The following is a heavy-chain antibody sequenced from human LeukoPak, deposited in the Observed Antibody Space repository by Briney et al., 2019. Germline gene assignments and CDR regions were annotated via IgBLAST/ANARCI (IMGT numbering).Heavy chain of an antibody. CDR3: ARYYDGDPDY. Sequence: PSETLSLTCTVSGGSISSHYWSWIRQPPGKGLQWIGYISYSGSTNYNPSLKSRVTISVDTSKNQFSLKLSSVTAADTAVYYCARYYDGDPDYWGQGTLVTVSS. CDR1: GGSISSHY. V-gene: IGHV4-59*11. D-gene: IGHD4-17*01. CDR2: ISYSGST. J-gene: IGHJ4*02.